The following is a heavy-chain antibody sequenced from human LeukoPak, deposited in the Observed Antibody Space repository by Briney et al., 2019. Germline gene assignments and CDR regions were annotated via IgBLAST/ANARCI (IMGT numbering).Heavy chain of an antibody. Sequence: GGSLRLSCAASGLSIGDNSMHWVRQAPGKGLEWVSLISGDGGSTYYADSVKGRFTISRDNSKNSLYLQMNSLRTEDTALYYCAKVDYYGSGSYYTPWYFDYWGQGTLVTVSS. CDR1: GLSIGDNS. J-gene: IGHJ4*02. V-gene: IGHV3-43*02. CDR2: ISGDGGST. D-gene: IGHD3-10*01. CDR3: AKVDYYGSGSYYTPWYFDY.